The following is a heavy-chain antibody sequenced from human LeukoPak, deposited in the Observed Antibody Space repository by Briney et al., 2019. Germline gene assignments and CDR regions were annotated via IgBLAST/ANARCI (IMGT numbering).Heavy chain of an antibody. V-gene: IGHV4-34*01. J-gene: IGHJ4*02. CDR3: AREGGSYYGIDY. Sequence: SETLSLTCAVYGGSFSGYYWSWIRQPPGKGLEWIGEINHSGSTNYNPSLKSRVTISVDKSKNQFSLKLSSVTAADTAVYYCAREGGSYYGIDYWGQGTLVTVSS. CDR1: GGSFSGYY. CDR2: INHSGST. D-gene: IGHD1-26*01.